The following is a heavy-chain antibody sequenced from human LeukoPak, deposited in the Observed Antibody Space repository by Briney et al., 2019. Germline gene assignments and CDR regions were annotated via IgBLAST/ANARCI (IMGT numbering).Heavy chain of an antibody. J-gene: IGHJ4*02. V-gene: IGHV3-21*01. Sequence: TGGSLRPSCAASGFTYSRYSMNWVRQAPGKGLEWVSSIGGSSSSIYYAGSVRGRFTISRDNAKNSLYLQMNSLRAEDTAVYYCAREELESFDYWGQGTLVTVSS. CDR2: IGGSSSSI. D-gene: IGHD1-1*01. CDR3: AREELESFDY. CDR1: GFTYSRYS.